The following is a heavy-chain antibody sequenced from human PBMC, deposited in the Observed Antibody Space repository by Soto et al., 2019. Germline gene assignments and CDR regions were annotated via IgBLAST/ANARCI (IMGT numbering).Heavy chain of an antibody. CDR1: GFTFSSYD. J-gene: IGHJ6*02. CDR3: ARDLTRGHYYGMDV. D-gene: IGHD3-9*01. CDR2: IGTAGDT. Sequence: GGSLRLSCAACGFTFSSYDMHWVRQATGKGLEWVSAIGTAGDTYYPGSVKGRFTISRENAKNSLYLQMNSLRAEDTAVYYCARDLTRGHYYGMDVWGQGTTVTVSS. V-gene: IGHV3-13*01.